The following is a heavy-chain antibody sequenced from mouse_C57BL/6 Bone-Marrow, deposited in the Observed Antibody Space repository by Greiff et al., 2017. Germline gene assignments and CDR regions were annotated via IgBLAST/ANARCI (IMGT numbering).Heavy chain of an antibody. CDR1: GYTFTRYG. Sequence: QVQLQQSGAELARPGASVKLSCTASGYTFTRYGISWVKQRTGQGLEWIGEIYPRSGNTYYTAKFKGKATLTADKSSSTAYMELRSLTSEDSAVYVCARYYFYAMDYWGQGTSVTVAS. D-gene: IGHD1-1*01. CDR3: ARYYFYAMDY. CDR2: IYPRSGNT. J-gene: IGHJ4*01. V-gene: IGHV1-81*01.